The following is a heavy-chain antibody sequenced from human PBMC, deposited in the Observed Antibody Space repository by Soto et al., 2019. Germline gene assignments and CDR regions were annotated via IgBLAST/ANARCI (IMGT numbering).Heavy chain of an antibody. CDR2: IYSAGST. CDR1: GLTVSRTQ. J-gene: IGHJ4*01. Sequence: GGSLRLSCAVSGLTVSRTQLSCDRHARGKGLQLVSVIYSAGSTYYANAVKGRFTISRDISENKIFLELNGLTVDDTAVYYCARAREPEYSSSIFFGYWGRGTVVTVSS. V-gene: IGHV3-53*01. D-gene: IGHD6-6*01. CDR3: ARAREPEYSSSIFFGY.